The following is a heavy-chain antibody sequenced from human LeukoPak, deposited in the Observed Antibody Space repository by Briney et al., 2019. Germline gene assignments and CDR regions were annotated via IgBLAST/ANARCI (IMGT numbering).Heavy chain of an antibody. V-gene: IGHV3-74*01. CDR2: IKSDGSDT. D-gene: IGHD3-10*01. J-gene: IGHJ5*01. Sequence: GGSLRLSYAASAGYWMHWVRQAPGKGLVWVSRIKSDGSDTTYADSVKGRFTISRDNAKNTLYLRMNSLRAEDTAVYYCATSDWFDPWGQGTLVTVSS. CDR1: AGYW. CDR3: ATSDWFDP.